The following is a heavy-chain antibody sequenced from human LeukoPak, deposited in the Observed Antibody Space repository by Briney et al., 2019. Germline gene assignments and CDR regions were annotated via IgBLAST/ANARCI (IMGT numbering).Heavy chain of an antibody. CDR3: ASGSYGSGFYYFYYMDV. CDR2: IKKDGSEK. V-gene: IGHV3-7*01. CDR1: GFTFSSYW. J-gene: IGHJ6*03. Sequence: GGSLRLSCAASGFTFSSYWMSWVRQAPGKGLEWVANIKKDGSEKYYVDSVKGRFTISRDNAKNSLYLQMNSLRAEDTAVYYCASGSYGSGFYYFYYMDVWGKGTTVTVSS. D-gene: IGHD3-10*01.